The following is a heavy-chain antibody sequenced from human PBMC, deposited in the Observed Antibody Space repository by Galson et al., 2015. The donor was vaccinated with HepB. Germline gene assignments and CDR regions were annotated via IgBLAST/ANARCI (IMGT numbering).Heavy chain of an antibody. V-gene: IGHV3-30*03. CDR3: TTGATYYYDSSGLDY. CDR1: GFTFSSYG. CDR2: ISYDGSNK. J-gene: IGHJ4*02. D-gene: IGHD3-22*01. Sequence: SLRLSCAASGFTFSSYGMHWVRRAPGKGLEWVAVISYDGSNKYYADSVKGRFTISRDNSKNTLYLQMNSLRAEDTAVYYCTTGATYYYDSSGLDYWGQGTLVTVSS.